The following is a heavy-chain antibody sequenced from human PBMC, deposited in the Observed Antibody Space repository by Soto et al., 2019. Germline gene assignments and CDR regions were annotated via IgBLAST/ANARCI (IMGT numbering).Heavy chain of an antibody. CDR2: INPSGGST. CDR3: ARLTRLDSSGYTFDY. Sequence: GASVKVSCKASGYTFTSYYMQWVRQAPGQGLEWMGIINPSGGSTSYAQKFQGRVTMTRDTSTSTVYMELSSLRSEDTAVYYCARLTRLDSSGYTFDYWGQGTLVTVSS. V-gene: IGHV1-46*01. J-gene: IGHJ4*02. D-gene: IGHD3-22*01. CDR1: GYTFTSYY.